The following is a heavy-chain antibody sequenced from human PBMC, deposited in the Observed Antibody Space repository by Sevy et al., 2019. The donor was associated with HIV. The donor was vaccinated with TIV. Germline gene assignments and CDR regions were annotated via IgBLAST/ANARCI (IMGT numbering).Heavy chain of an antibody. D-gene: IGHD4-17*01. V-gene: IGHV3-23*01. Sequence: GGSLRLSCAASGFTFSSYAMSWVRQAPGKGLEWVSAISGSGGSTYYADSVKGRFTISRGNSKNTLYLQMNSLRAEDTAVYYCAKLALAGPTTNSWFDPWGQGTLVTVSS. CDR2: ISGSGGST. CDR3: AKLALAGPTTNSWFDP. CDR1: GFTFSSYA. J-gene: IGHJ5*02.